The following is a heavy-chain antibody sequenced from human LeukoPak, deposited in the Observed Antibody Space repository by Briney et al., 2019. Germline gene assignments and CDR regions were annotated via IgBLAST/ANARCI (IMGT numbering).Heavy chain of an antibody. Sequence: SGTLSLTCAVSGGSISSSNWWSWVGQPPGKGLEWIGEIYHSGRTNYNPSLKSRVTISVDKSKNQFSLKLSSVTAADTAVYYCARVAIAVAGTLDYWGQGTLVTVSS. J-gene: IGHJ4*02. CDR2: IYHSGRT. V-gene: IGHV4-4*02. D-gene: IGHD6-19*01. CDR3: ARVAIAVAGTLDY. CDR1: GGSISSSNW.